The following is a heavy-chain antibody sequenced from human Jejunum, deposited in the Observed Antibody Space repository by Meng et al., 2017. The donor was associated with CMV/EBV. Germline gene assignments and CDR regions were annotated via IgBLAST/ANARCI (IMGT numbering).Heavy chain of an antibody. CDR3: ARGSSQSVGYCSSTSCYKGSGKSYGMDV. V-gene: IGHV4-39*07. J-gene: IGHJ6*02. Sequence: QPPGKGLEWIGSIYYSGSTYYNPSLKSRVTISVDTSKNQFSLKLSSVTAADTAVYYCARGSSQSVGYCSSTSCYKGSGKSYGMDVWGQGTTVTVSS. CDR2: IYYSGST. D-gene: IGHD2-2*02.